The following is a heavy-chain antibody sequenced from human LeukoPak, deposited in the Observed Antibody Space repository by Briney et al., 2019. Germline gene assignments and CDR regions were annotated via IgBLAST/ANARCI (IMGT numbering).Heavy chain of an antibody. CDR1: GFTFSDYY. J-gene: IGHJ3*02. V-gene: IGHV3-11*04. D-gene: IGHD5-24*01. CDR3: AREPEMATVDSDGFDI. CDR2: ISSSGSNI. Sequence: GGSLRLSCAASGFTFSDYYMGWIRQAPGKGLEWVSHISSSGSNIYYADSVKGRFTISRDNAKNSLYLQMNSLRAEDTAVYYCAREPEMATVDSDGFDIWGQGTMVTVSS.